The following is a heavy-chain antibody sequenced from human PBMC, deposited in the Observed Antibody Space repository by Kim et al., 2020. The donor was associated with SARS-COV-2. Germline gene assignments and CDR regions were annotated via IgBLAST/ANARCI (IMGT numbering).Heavy chain of an antibody. J-gene: IGHJ4*02. Sequence: GESLKISCKGSGYSFTSYWIGWVRQMPGKGLERMGIIYPGDSDTRYSPSFQGQVTISADKSISTAYLQWSSLKASDTAMYYCASTHAQGGDYYGSGSLGLWGQGTLVTVSS. V-gene: IGHV5-51*01. D-gene: IGHD3-10*01. CDR3: ASTHAQGGDYYGSGSLGL. CDR2: IYPGDSDT. CDR1: GYSFTSYW.